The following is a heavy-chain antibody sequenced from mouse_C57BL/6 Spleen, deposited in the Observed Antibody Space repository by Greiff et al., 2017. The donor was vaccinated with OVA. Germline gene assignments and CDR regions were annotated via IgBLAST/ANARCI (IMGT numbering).Heavy chain of an antibody. Sequence: QVQLQQSGAELARPGASVKLSCKASGYTFTSYGISWVKQRTGQGLEWIGEIYPRSGNTYYNEKFKGKATLTADKSSSTAYMELRSLTSEDSAVYFCGRWGLPYYFDYWGQGTTLTVAS. CDR2: IYPRSGNT. CDR3: GRWGLPYYFDY. CDR1: GYTFTSYG. D-gene: IGHD3-3*01. V-gene: IGHV1-81*01. J-gene: IGHJ2*01.